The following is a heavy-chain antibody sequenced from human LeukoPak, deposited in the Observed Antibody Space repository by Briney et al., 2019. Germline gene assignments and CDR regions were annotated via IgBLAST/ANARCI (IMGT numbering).Heavy chain of an antibody. CDR2: ISGGGEST. V-gene: IGHV3-48*03. CDR1: GFTFSSYE. CDR3: ARRSGRRYEY. J-gene: IGHJ4*02. Sequence: QPGGSLRLSCAASGFTFSSYEMNCVRHAPGRGLEWVSHISGGGESTVYPDAVKGRFTISRDNGKNSLYVQMNSLRVEDTGVYYCARRSGRRYEYWGQGVLVTVSP. D-gene: IGHD5-24*01.